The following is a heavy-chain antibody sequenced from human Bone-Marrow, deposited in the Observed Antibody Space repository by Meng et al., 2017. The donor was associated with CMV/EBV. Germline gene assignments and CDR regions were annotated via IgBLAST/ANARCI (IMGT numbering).Heavy chain of an antibody. J-gene: IGHJ5*02. Sequence: QITLKESGPTLVKPTQTLTLTCTFSGFSLSTSGVGVGWIRQPPGKALEWHALIYWDDDKRYSPSLKSRLTITKDTSKNQVVLTMTNMDPVDTATYYCARVDTAMMFDTWGQGTLVTVAS. CDR3: ARVDTAMMFDT. CDR1: GFSLSTSGVG. CDR2: IYWDDDK. V-gene: IGHV2-5*02. D-gene: IGHD5-18*01.